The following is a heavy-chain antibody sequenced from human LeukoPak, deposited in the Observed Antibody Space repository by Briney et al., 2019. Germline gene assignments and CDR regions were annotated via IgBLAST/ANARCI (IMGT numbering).Heavy chain of an antibody. V-gene: IGHV3-30*04. J-gene: IGHJ4*02. D-gene: IGHD3-3*02. CDR2: ISYDGNNK. CDR3: TTDISLFDY. Sequence: PGKSLRLSCAASGFTFSNYAIHWVRQAPGKGLEWVAAISYDGNNKYYADSVKGRFTISRDNSKNTPFLQIHSLRAEDTALYYWTTDISLFDYWGQGTLVTVSS. CDR1: GFTFSNYA.